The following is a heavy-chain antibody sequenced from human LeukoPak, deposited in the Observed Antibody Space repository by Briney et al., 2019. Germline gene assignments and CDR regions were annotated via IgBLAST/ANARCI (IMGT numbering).Heavy chain of an antibody. CDR2: IIPIFGTA. CDR3: AREIRALEWLLYFDY. CDR1: GGTFSSYA. V-gene: IGHV1-69*13. Sequence: SVKVSCKASGGTFSSYAISWVRQAPGQGLEWMGGIIPIFGTANYAQKFQGRVTITADESTSTAYMELSSLRSEDTAVYYCAREIRALEWLLYFDYWGQGTLVTVSS. J-gene: IGHJ4*02. D-gene: IGHD3-3*01.